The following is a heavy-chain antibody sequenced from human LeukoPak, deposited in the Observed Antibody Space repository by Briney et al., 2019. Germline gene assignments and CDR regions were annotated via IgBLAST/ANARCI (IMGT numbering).Heavy chain of an antibody. CDR3: ARSDYCNYGWFDP. V-gene: IGHV4-59*01. D-gene: IGHD4-11*01. CDR2: IYYSGST. J-gene: IGHJ5*02. CDR1: GGSISSYY. Sequence: SETLSLTCTVSGGSISSYYWSWIRQPPGKGLEWIGYIYYSGSTNYNPSLKSRVTISVDTSKNQFSLKLSSVTAADTVVYYCARSDYCNYGWFDPWGQGTLVTVSS.